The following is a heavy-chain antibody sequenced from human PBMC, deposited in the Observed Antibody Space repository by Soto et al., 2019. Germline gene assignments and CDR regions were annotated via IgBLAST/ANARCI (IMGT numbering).Heavy chain of an antibody. D-gene: IGHD3-9*01. CDR1: GYSISSGYY. V-gene: IGHV4-38-2*02. CDR3: ASYVRYFDWLGWFDP. J-gene: IGHJ5*02. CDR2: IYHSGST. Sequence: SETLSLTCTVSGYSISSGYYWGWIRQPPGKGLEWIGSIYHSGSTYYNPSLKSRVTISVDTSKNQFSLKLSSVTAADTAVYYCASYVRYFDWLGWFDPWGQGTLVTVSS.